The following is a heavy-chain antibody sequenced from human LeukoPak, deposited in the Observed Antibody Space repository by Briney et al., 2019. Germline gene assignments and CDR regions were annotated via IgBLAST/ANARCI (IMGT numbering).Heavy chain of an antibody. CDR2: ISYDGSNK. J-gene: IGHJ4*02. CDR1: GFTFSSYA. V-gene: IGHV3-30-3*01. Sequence: GRSLRLSCAASGFTFSSYAMHWVRQAPGKGLEWEAVISYDGSNKYYADSVKGRFTISRDNSKNTLYLQMNSLRAEDTAVYYCAREGDDSSGYYLFDYWGQGTLVTVSS. D-gene: IGHD3-22*01. CDR3: AREGDDSSGYYLFDY.